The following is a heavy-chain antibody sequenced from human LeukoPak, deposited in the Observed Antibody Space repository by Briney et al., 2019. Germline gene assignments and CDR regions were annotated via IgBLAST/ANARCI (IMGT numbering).Heavy chain of an antibody. V-gene: IGHV1-69*04. D-gene: IGHD4-23*01. CDR3: ARDSPTVVTRFDY. CDR2: IIPILGIA. J-gene: IGHJ4*02. Sequence: SVKVSCKASGGTFSSYAISWVRQAPGQGLEWMGRIIPILGIANYAQKFQGRVTITADKSTSTAYMELSSLRSEDTAVYYCARDSPTVVTRFDYWGQGTLVTVSS. CDR1: GGTFSSYA.